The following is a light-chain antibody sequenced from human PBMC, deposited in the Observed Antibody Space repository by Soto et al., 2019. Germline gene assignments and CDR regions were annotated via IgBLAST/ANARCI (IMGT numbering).Light chain of an antibody. Sequence: QSALTQPASVSGSPGQSITISCTGTSSDVGSYNLVSWYQQHPGKAPKLMIYEGSKRPSGVSNRFSGSKSCNTASLTISGLQDEDEADYYCCSYAGSSTYVVFGGGTKLTVL. CDR2: EGS. CDR1: SSDVGSYNL. V-gene: IGLV2-23*01. CDR3: CSYAGSSTYVV. J-gene: IGLJ2*01.